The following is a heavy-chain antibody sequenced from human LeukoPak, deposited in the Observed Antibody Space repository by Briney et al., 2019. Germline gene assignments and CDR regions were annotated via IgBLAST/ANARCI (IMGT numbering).Heavy chain of an antibody. CDR1: GGSFSDYY. J-gene: IGHJ4*02. Sequence: PSETLSLTCAVYGGSFSDYYWSWIRQPPGKGLEWIGEINHSGSTNYNPSLKSRVTISVDTSKNKFSLKLSSVTAADTAVYYCARRKGGFFYDSSGYAFDYWGQGTLVTVSS. CDR3: ARRKGGFFYDSSGYAFDY. D-gene: IGHD3-22*01. V-gene: IGHV4-34*01. CDR2: INHSGST.